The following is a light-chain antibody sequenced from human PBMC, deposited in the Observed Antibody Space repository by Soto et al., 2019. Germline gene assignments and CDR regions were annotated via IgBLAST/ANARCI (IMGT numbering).Light chain of an antibody. CDR2: EVN. J-gene: IGLJ1*01. Sequence: QSVLTQPPSASGSPGQSVTISCTGTSSDVGGYDFVSWYQQHPGKAPKVMIYEVNKRPSGVPDRFSGSKSGNTASLTVSGLQAEDEADYYCSSYEASNSFVFGTGTKLTVL. V-gene: IGLV2-8*01. CDR1: SSDVGGYDF. CDR3: SSYEASNSFV.